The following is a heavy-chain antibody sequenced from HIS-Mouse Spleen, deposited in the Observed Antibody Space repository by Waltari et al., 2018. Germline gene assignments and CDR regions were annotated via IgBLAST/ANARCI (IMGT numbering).Heavy chain of an antibody. CDR2: LSYSGDT. J-gene: IGHJ2*01. V-gene: IGHV4-39*07. CDR3: AREIPYSSSWYDWYFDL. CDR1: GGSISSSSYY. D-gene: IGHD6-13*01. Sequence: QLQLQESGPGLVKPSETLSLTCTVSGGSISSSSYYWGWIRQPPGKGLEGIGSLSYSGDTNYNPSLKSRVTISVDTSKNQFSLKLSSVTAADTAVYYCAREIPYSSSWYDWYFDLWGRGTLVTVSS.